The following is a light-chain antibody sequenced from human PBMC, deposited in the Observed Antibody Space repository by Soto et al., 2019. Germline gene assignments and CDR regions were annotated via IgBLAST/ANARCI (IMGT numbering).Light chain of an antibody. J-gene: IGKJ5*01. V-gene: IGKV1-16*02. CDR1: QDISHH. Sequence: DIQMTQSPSSLSASVGDRVTITCRASQDISHHLAWFQQRPGKAPKSLIYDASTVQSGVPSKFSGSRSGTDFTLTISSLQPEDFAPYYCQQFHAYPITFGQGTRLEMK. CDR3: QQFHAYPIT. CDR2: DAS.